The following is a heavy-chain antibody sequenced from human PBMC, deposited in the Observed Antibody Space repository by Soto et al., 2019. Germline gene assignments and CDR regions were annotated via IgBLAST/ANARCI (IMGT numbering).Heavy chain of an antibody. V-gene: IGHV3-11*01. J-gene: IGHJ4*02. CDR1: GFTFSDYY. CDR2: ISSSGSTI. D-gene: IGHD2-15*01. CDR3: AREFFWWPLVY. Sequence: GGSLSLSCAASGFTFSDYYMSWIRQAPGKGPEWVSYISSSGSTIYHADSVKGRFTISRDNAKNSLYLQMNSLRAEDTAVYYCAREFFWWPLVYWGQGTLVTVSS.